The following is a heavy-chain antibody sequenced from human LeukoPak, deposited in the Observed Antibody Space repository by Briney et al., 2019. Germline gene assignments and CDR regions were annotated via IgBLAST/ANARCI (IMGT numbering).Heavy chain of an antibody. D-gene: IGHD3-16*01. CDR2: ISYDGGDK. J-gene: IGHJ4*02. CDR3: VKEGVEYSYSYGDY. V-gene: IGHV3-30*18. CDR1: GFTFNNYA. Sequence: PGGSLRLSCAASGFTFNNYAMYWVRQAPGKGLEWVALISYDGGDKYYAESMKGPITISRDNAENTLYLQMNNLRPDDTAFYFCVKEGVEYSYSYGDYWGQGTLVTVSS.